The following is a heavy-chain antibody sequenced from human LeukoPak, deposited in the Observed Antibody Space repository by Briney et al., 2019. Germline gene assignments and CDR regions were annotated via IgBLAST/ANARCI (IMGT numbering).Heavy chain of an antibody. CDR2: ISAYNGNT. D-gene: IGHD6-19*01. CDR3: ARDPALGYTSGWYNWFDP. Sequence: GASVKVSCKASGYTFTSYGISWVRQAPGRGLEWMGWISAYNGNTNYAQKLQGRVTMTTDTSTSTAYMELRSLRSDDTAVYYCARDPALGYTSGWYNWFDPWGQGTLVTVSS. J-gene: IGHJ5*02. CDR1: GYTFTSYG. V-gene: IGHV1-18*01.